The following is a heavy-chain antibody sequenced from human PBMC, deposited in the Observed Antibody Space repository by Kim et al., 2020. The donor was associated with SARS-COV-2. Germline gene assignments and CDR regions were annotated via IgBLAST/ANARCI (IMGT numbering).Heavy chain of an antibody. CDR1: GGPFNDDY. Sequence: SETLSLTCAVYGGPFNDDYWSWIRQPPGKGLEWIGEINRSGGTNYSPSLKSRVTISVDTFKNQFSLHLNSVTAAATAVYYCARRVTRFYYMDFWDKGATVTVSS. V-gene: IGHV4-34*01. CDR2: INRSGGT. CDR3: ARRVTRFYYMDF. D-gene: IGHD3-10*01. J-gene: IGHJ6*03.